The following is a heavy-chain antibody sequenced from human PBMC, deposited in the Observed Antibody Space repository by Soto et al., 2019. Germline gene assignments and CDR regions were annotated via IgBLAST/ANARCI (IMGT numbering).Heavy chain of an antibody. D-gene: IGHD3-10*01. CDR2: ISGSGGST. CDR1: GFTFSSYV. Sequence: GGSLRLSCAASGFTFSSYVMSWVRQAPRKGMEWVSAISGSGGSTYYADSVKGRFTISRDNSKNTLYLQMNSLRAEDTAVYYCAKALPYGSGSYAYYYYGMDVWGQGTTVTVSS. V-gene: IGHV3-23*01. J-gene: IGHJ6*02. CDR3: AKALPYGSGSYAYYYYGMDV.